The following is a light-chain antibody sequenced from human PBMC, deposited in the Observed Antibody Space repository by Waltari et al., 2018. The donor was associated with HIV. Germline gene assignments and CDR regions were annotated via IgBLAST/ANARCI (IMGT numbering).Light chain of an antibody. J-gene: IGKJ3*01. CDR1: QSLSNSY. Sequence: EIVLTQSPVTLSLSPGERATLSCRASQSLSNSYVAWYQKRPGQPPRLLPYGGFHRASGVSERFSGSGSGTDFTLTIKRLEPEDFAIYYCQHQGGSPLPFGPGTRVDIK. CDR2: GGF. CDR3: QHQGGSPLP. V-gene: IGKV3-20*01.